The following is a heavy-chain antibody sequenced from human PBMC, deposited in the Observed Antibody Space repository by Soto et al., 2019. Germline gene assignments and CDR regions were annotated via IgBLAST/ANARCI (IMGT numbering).Heavy chain of an antibody. CDR2: ISGSGGST. Sequence: EVQLLESGGGLVQPGGSLRLSCAASGFTFSSYAMSWVRQAPGKGLEWVPAISGSGGSTYYADSVKGRFTISRDNSKNTLYLQMNSLRAEDTAVYYCAKTRLVGATANDAFAIWGQGTMVTVSS. CDR1: GFTFSSYA. CDR3: AKTRLVGATANDAFAI. D-gene: IGHD1-26*01. V-gene: IGHV3-23*01. J-gene: IGHJ3*02.